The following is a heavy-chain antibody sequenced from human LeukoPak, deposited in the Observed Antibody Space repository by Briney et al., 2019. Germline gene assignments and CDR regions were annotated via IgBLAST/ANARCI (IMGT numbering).Heavy chain of an antibody. CDR3: ARGPPGYSYGYFFDH. V-gene: IGHV3-21*01. CDR1: GFTFSSYS. Sequence: GGSLRLSCAASGFTFSSYSMNWVRQAPGKGLEWVSSISSSGSYIYYADSVKGRFTISRDNAKNSLYLQMNSLRAEDTAVYYCARGPPGYSYGYFFDHWGQGTLVTVSS. J-gene: IGHJ4*02. CDR2: ISSSGSYI. D-gene: IGHD5-18*01.